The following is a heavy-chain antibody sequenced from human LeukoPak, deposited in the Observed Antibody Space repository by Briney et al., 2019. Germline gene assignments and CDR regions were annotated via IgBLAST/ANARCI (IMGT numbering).Heavy chain of an antibody. CDR2: IRYDGSNK. CDR1: GFTFSSYG. D-gene: IGHD1-26*01. CDR3: AKDHQGYSGSYQFDY. V-gene: IGHV3-30*02. J-gene: IGHJ4*02. Sequence: GGSLRLSCAASGFTFSSYGMHWVRQAPGKGLEWVAFIRYDGSNKYYADSVKGRFTTSRDNSKNTLYLQMNSLRAEDTAVYYCAKDHQGYSGSYQFDYWGQGTLVTVSS.